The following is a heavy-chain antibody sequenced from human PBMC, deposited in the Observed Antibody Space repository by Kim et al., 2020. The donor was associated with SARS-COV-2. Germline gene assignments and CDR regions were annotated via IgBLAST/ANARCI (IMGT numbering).Heavy chain of an antibody. V-gene: IGHV3-30*18. Sequence: GGSLRLSCAASGFTFSSYGMHWVRQAPGKGLERVAVISNDGSNKYYADSVKGRFTISRDNSKNTPYLQMNSPRAEDTAVYYCAKGPRYCSGGSCRTPDYWRQGTLLTVSS. CDR3: AKGPRYCSGGSCRTPDY. D-gene: IGHD2-15*01. J-gene: IGHJ4*02. CDR1: GFTFSSYG. CDR2: ISNDGSNK.